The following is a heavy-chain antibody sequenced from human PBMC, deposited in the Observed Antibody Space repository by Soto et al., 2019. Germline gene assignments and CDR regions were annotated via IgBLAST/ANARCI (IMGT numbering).Heavy chain of an antibody. D-gene: IGHD2-15*01. CDR1: GYTFTSYG. V-gene: IGHV1-18*01. Sequence: QVQLVQSGAEVKKPGASVKVSCKASGYTFTSYGTSWVRQAPGQGLEWMGWISAYNGNTNYAQKLQGRVTMTTDTSTRKADMELRSLRSDDTAVYYCARAFRETAPDCSGGSCYPGFPDYWSQGTLVTFSS. CDR2: ISAYNGNT. CDR3: ARAFRETAPDCSGGSCYPGFPDY. J-gene: IGHJ4*02.